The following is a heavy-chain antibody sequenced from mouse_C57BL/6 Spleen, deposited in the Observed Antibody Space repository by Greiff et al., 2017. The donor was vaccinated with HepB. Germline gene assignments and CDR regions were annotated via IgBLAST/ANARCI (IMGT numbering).Heavy chain of an antibody. CDR3: ARADTTVVAPYAMDY. CDR2: IDPSDSYT. Sequence: QVQLQQSGAELVKPGASVKLSCKASGYTFTSYWMQWVKQRPGQGLEWIGEIDPSDSYTNYNQKFKGKATLTVDTSSSTAYMQLSILTSEDSAVYYCARADTTVVAPYAMDYWGQGTSVTVSS. J-gene: IGHJ4*01. D-gene: IGHD1-1*01. CDR1: GYTFTSYW. V-gene: IGHV1-50*01.